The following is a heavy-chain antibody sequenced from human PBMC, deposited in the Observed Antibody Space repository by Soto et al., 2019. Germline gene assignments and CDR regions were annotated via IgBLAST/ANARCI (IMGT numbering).Heavy chain of an antibody. V-gene: IGHV3-48*02. CDR3: ASVAGTGWYFDL. Sequence: EVQLVESGGGLVQPGGSLRLSCAASGFTFSSYSMNWVRQAPGKGLEWVSYISGSSSTIYYADSVKGRFTISRDNAKNSLYLQMNSLRDEDTAVYYCASVAGTGWYFDLWGRGTLVTVSS. CDR1: GFTFSSYS. D-gene: IGHD6-19*01. J-gene: IGHJ2*01. CDR2: ISGSSSTI.